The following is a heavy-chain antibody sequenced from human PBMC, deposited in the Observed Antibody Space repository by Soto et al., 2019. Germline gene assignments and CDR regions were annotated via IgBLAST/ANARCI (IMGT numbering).Heavy chain of an antibody. CDR2: TSGSGSRT. V-gene: IGHV3-23*01. Sequence: PGGSLRLSCTASGFTFKSYDMNWVRQAPGKGLEWVSATSGSGSRTFYTDSVKGRFTISRDNSQNTLYLQMNSLRVEDTATYYCVKASTIWYRKIDYWGQGTPVTVSS. CDR1: GFTFKSYD. J-gene: IGHJ4*02. CDR3: VKASTIWYRKIDY. D-gene: IGHD6-13*01.